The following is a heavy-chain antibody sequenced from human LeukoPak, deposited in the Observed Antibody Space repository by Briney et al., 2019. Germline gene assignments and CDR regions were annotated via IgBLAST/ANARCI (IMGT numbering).Heavy chain of an antibody. CDR2: VSFEGSNK. V-gene: IGHV3-30*18. J-gene: IGHJ4*02. CDR3: AKDMGYYYGSGSYPPENDY. Sequence: PGGSLRLSCAVSGFTFSRYGMHWVRQAPGKGLEWVAVVSFEGSNKYYADSVKGRFTISRDNSKNTLSLQMNSLRAEDTAVYYCAKDMGYYYGSGSYPPENDYWGQGTLVTVSS. D-gene: IGHD3-10*01. CDR1: GFTFSRYG.